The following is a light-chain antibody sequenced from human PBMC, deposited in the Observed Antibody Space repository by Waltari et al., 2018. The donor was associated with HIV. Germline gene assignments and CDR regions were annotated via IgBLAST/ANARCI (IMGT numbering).Light chain of an antibody. V-gene: IGKV3-20*01. J-gene: IGKJ4*01. CDR1: QSVGRRY. CDR2: SAS. Sequence: EIFLTQSPGPRSFSPGQRATLSCRASQSVGRRYIAWYQQKPGQTPRLRIYSASSRATGRPDRFSGSESGTDFTLSISRMEREESAVYYCQQYGNSRGNFGGGTKVEVK. CDR3: QQYGNSRGN.